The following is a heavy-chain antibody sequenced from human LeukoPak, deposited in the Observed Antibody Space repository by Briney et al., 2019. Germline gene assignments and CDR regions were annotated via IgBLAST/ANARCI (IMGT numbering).Heavy chain of an antibody. CDR3: ARGGLWASGYFDY. Sequence: PSETLSLTCTVSGGSISSSSYYWGWIRQPPGKGLEWIGYIYYSGSTYYNPSLKSRVTISVDTSKNQFSLKLSSVTAADTAVYYCARGGLWASGYFDYWGQGTLVTVSS. CDR2: IYYSGST. V-gene: IGHV4-30-4*08. J-gene: IGHJ4*02. CDR1: GGSISSSSYY. D-gene: IGHD5-18*01.